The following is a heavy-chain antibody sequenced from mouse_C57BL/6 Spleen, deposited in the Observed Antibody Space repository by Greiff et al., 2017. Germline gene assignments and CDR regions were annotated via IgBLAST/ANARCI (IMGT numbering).Heavy chain of an antibody. CDR1: GYTFTSYW. V-gene: IGHV1-64*01. D-gene: IGHD2-5*01. J-gene: IGHJ4*01. Sequence: QVQLQQPGAELVKPGASVKLSCKASGYTFTSYWMHWVKQRPGQGLEWIGMIHPNSGSTNYNEKFKSKATLTVDKSSSTAYMQLSSLTSEDSAVYYCARSLYYSNYDYAMDYWGQGTSVTVSS. CDR2: IHPNSGST. CDR3: ARSLYYSNYDYAMDY.